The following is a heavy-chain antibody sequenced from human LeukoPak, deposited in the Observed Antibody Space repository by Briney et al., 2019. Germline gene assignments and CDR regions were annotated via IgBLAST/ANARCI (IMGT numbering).Heavy chain of an antibody. J-gene: IGHJ1*01. CDR1: GGTFSSYA. V-gene: IGHV1-69*13. Sequence: GASVKVSCKASGGTFSSYAISWVRQAPGQGLEWMGGIIPIFGTANYAQKFQGRVTITADESTSTAYMELSSLRSEDTAVYYCASTRASELLFQHWGQGTLVTVSS. CDR3: ASTRASELLFQH. CDR2: IIPIFGTA. D-gene: IGHD1-26*01.